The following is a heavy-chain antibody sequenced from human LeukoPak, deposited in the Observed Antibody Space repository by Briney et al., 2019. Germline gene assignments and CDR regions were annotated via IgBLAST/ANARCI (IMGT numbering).Heavy chain of an antibody. CDR3: ARILGYCSGGSCNDYYYYYMDV. CDR1: GGSISSYY. J-gene: IGHJ6*03. V-gene: IGHV4-4*07. Sequence: RSETLSLTCTVSGGSISSYYWSWIRQPAGKGLEWIGRIYTSGSTDYNPSLKSRVTMSVDTSKNQFSLKLSSVTAADTAVYYCARILGYCSGGSCNDYYYYYMDVWGKGTTVTVSS. D-gene: IGHD2-15*01. CDR2: IYTSGST.